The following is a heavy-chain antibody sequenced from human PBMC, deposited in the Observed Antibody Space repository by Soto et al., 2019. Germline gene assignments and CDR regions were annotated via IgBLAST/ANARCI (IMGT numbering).Heavy chain of an antibody. CDR3: ARGGAYNWNYYFDY. V-gene: IGHV1-18*04. CDR2: ISAYNGNT. Sequence: ASVKDSCKASGYTFTIYGISWVRQAPGQGLEWMGWISAYNGNTNYAQKLQGRVTMTTDTSTSTAYMELRSLRSDDTAVYYCARGGAYNWNYYFDYWGQGTLVTVSS. D-gene: IGHD1-7*01. CDR1: GYTFTIYG. J-gene: IGHJ4*02.